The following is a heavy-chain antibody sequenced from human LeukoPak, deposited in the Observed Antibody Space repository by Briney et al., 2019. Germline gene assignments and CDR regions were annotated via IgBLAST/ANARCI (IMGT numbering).Heavy chain of an antibody. CDR2: ISSSSSYI. J-gene: IGHJ4*02. V-gene: IGHV3-21*01. CDR1: GFTFTSYS. Sequence: GGSLRLSCAASGFTFTSYSMNWVRQAPGKGLEWVSSISSSSSYIYYADSVKGRFTISRNNAKNSLYLQMNSLRAEDTAVYYCARDLCGDCYSSFDYWGQGTLVTVSS. D-gene: IGHD2-21*02. CDR3: ARDLCGDCYSSFDY.